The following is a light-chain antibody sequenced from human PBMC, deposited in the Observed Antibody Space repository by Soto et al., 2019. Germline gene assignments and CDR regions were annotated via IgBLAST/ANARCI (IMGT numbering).Light chain of an antibody. V-gene: IGKV3-15*01. CDR3: QQYNNWPPSNT. Sequence: EIVMTQSPAALPVSPGERATLSCRASQSVSTNLAWYQQKPGQAPRLLMYGASTRATGIPARFSGSGSGTEFTLTISSLQSEDFAVYYCQQYNNWPPSNTFGQGTKLEIK. CDR2: GAS. J-gene: IGKJ2*01. CDR1: QSVSTN.